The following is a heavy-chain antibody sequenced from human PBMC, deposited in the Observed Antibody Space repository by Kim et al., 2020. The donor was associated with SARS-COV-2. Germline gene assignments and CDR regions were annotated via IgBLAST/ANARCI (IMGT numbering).Heavy chain of an antibody. Sequence: YKPSLKRRVTISVDTSRNQVAQTLSSVTAADTAVYYCAGNIVVGTANFDYWGQGTLGTVSS. V-gene: IGHV4-39*01. D-gene: IGHD2-21*02. CDR3: AGNIVVGTANFDY. J-gene: IGHJ4*02.